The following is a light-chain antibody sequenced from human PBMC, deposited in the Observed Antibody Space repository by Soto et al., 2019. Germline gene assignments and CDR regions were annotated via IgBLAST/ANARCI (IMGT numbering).Light chain of an antibody. J-gene: IGKJ1*01. V-gene: IGKV3D-20*02. CDR3: QQRSNWPRT. Sequence: EIVLTQSPATLSLSPGERATLSCRASQSVSSSYLAWYQQKPGQAPRLLFYDASTRATDIPARFSGSGSGTDFTLTISILEPEDFAVYYCQQRSNWPRTFGQGTKVEIK. CDR2: DAS. CDR1: QSVSSSY.